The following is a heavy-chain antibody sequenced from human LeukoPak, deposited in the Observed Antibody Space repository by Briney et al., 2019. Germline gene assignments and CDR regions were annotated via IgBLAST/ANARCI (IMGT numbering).Heavy chain of an antibody. V-gene: IGHV3-53*01. J-gene: IGHJ4*02. D-gene: IGHD1-7*01. CDR1: GFTVSSNY. Sequence: GGSLRLPCAAPGFTVSSNYMSWVRQAPGKGLEWVSVIYSGGSTYYADSVKGRFTISRDNSKNTLYLQMNSLRAEDTAVYYCARDSGGTNDYWGQGTLVTVSS. CDR2: IYSGGST. CDR3: ARDSGGTNDY.